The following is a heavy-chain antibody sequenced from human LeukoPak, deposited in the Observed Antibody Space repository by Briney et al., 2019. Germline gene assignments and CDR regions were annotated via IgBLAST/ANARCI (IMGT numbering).Heavy chain of an antibody. V-gene: IGHV4-34*01. CDR3: ARGNTRYYYDSSGYYDY. J-gene: IGHJ4*02. D-gene: IGHD3-22*01. CDR1: GGSFSGYY. CDR2: INHSGST. Sequence: SETLSLTCAVYGGSFSGYYWSWLRQPPGKGLEWLGEINHSGSTNYNTSLKSRVTISVDTSKNQFSLKLSSVTAADTAVYYCARGNTRYYYDSSGYYDYWGQGTLVTVSS.